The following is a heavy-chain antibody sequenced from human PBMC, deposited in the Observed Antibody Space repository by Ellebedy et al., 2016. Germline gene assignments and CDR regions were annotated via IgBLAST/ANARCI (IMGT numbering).Heavy chain of an antibody. V-gene: IGHV4-39*07. CDR1: GGSISSSSYY. Sequence: SETLSLTCTVSGGSISSSSYYWGWIRQPPGKGLEWIGSICYSGSTYYNPSLKSRVTISVGTSKNQFSLKLSSVTAADTAVYYCARVLWFGELLPYYYGMDVWGQGTTVTVSS. CDR2: ICYSGST. D-gene: IGHD3-10*01. J-gene: IGHJ6*02. CDR3: ARVLWFGELLPYYYGMDV.